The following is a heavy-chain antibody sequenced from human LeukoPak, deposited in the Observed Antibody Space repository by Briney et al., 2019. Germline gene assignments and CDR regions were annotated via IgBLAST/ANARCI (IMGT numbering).Heavy chain of an antibody. CDR2: IYYSGST. V-gene: IGHV4-59*01. CDR1: GGSISSYY. J-gene: IGHJ4*02. Sequence: PSETLSLTCTVSGGSISSYYWSWIRQPPGKGLEWIGYIYYSGSTNYNPSLKSPVSISVDTSKNLFSLKVNSVTAADTAVYYCARGGGWGNWNDAVDYWGQGTLVTVSS. CDR3: ARGGGWGNWNDAVDY. D-gene: IGHD1-1*01.